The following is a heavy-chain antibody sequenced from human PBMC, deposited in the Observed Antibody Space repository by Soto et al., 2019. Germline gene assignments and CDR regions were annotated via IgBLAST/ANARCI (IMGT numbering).Heavy chain of an antibody. J-gene: IGHJ3*02. CDR3: ARAYSDAFDI. D-gene: IGHD2-15*01. CDR2: ISSSSGST. Sequence: GGSLRLSCAASGFTFSDYYMSWIRQAPGKGLEYISYISSSSGSTNYADSMKGRFTISRDNAKKSLYLQMSSLRAEDTAVYYCARAYSDAFDIWGQGTRVTVSS. V-gene: IGHV3-11*05. CDR1: GFTFSDYY.